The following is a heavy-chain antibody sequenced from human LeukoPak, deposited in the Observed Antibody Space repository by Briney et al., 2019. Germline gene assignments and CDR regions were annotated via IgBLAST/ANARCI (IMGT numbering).Heavy chain of an antibody. CDR3: ARVGWSYYGSGSNFDY. Sequence: PSETLSLTCTVSGGSISSGGYYWSWIRQHPGKGLEWIGYIYYSGSTNYNPSLKSRVTISVDTSKNQFSLKLSSVTAADTAVYYCARVGWSYYGSGSNFDYWGQGTLVTVSS. J-gene: IGHJ4*02. CDR2: IYYSGST. D-gene: IGHD3-10*01. V-gene: IGHV4-61*08. CDR1: GGSISSGGYY.